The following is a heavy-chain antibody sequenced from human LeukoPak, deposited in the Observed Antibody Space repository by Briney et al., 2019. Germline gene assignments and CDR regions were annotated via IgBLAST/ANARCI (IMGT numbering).Heavy chain of an antibody. J-gene: IGHJ4*02. CDR2: ISSTAITI. D-gene: IGHD6-6*01. Sequence: PGGSLRLSCAASGFSFSSCEMNWVRQAPGKGLEWVSYISSTAITIYYAGSVKGRFTISRDNAKNSLYLQMNSLRAEDTAVYYCARGLYTTSSGRVVFFIWGQGTLVTVSS. CDR1: GFSFSSCE. CDR3: ARGLYTTSSGRVVFFI. V-gene: IGHV3-48*03.